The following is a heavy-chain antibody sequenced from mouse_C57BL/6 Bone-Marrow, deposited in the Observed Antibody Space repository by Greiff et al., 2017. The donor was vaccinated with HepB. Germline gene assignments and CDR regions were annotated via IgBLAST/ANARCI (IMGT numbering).Heavy chain of an antibody. D-gene: IGHD2-4*01. CDR3: ARRYDYPMDY. CDR1: GFTFSDYY. J-gene: IGHJ4*01. Sequence: EVHLVESGGGLVQPGGSLKLSCAASGFTFSDYYMYWVRQTPEKRLEWVAYISNGGGSTYYPDTVKGRFTISRDNAKNTLYLQMSRLKSEDTAMYYCARRYDYPMDYWGQGTSVTVSS. V-gene: IGHV5-12*01. CDR2: ISNGGGST.